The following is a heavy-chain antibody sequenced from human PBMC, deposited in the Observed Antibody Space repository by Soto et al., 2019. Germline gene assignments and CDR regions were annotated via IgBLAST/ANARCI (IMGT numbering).Heavy chain of an antibody. CDR3: ARGQGCSGGSCYTGGDSYYYYYGMDV. CDR2: MNPNSGNT. V-gene: IGHV1-8*01. CDR1: GYTFTSYD. D-gene: IGHD2-15*01. J-gene: IGHJ6*02. Sequence: ASVKVSCKASGYTFTSYDINXARQATGQGLEWMGWMNPNSGNTGYAQKFQGRVTMTRNTSISTAYMELSSLRSEDTAVYYCARGQGCSGGSCYTGGDSYYYYYGMDVWGQGTTVTVSS.